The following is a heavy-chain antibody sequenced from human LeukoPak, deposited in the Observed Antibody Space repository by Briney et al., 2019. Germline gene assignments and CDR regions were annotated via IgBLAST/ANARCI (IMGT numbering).Heavy chain of an antibody. CDR1: GFTFSSYA. D-gene: IGHD6-13*01. CDR3: ARDRVAAAENWFDP. CDR2: IWYDGSNK. V-gene: IGHV3-33*08. Sequence: GGSLRLSCAASGFTFSSYAMHWVRQAPGKGLEWVAVIWYDGSNKYYADSVKGRFTISRDNSKNPLYLQMNSLRAEDTAVYYCARDRVAAAENWFDPWGQGTLVTVSS. J-gene: IGHJ5*02.